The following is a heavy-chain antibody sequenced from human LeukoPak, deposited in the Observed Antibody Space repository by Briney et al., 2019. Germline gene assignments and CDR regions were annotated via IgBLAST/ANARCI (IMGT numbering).Heavy chain of an antibody. J-gene: IGHJ5*02. CDR1: GFTFSSYA. Sequence: GGSLRLSCAASGFTFSSYAMSWVRQAPGKGLEWVSSISVSGGSTFYADSVKGRFTISRDNSKNTLYLQMSTLRAGDTAVYYCTKDPTGCSSTSCHAWFDPWGQGTLVTVSS. CDR2: ISVSGGST. V-gene: IGHV3-23*01. CDR3: TKDPTGCSSTSCHAWFDP. D-gene: IGHD2-2*01.